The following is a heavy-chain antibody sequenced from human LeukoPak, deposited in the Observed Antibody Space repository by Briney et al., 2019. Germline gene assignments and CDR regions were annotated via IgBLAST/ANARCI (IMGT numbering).Heavy chain of an antibody. Sequence: AGRSLRLSCAASGFTFSSYGMHWVRQAPGKGLEWVAVISYDGSNKYYADSVKGRFTISRDNSKNTLYLQMNSLRAEDTAVYYCARQRAFDIWGQGTMVTVSS. J-gene: IGHJ3*02. CDR2: ISYDGSNK. CDR1: GFTFSSYG. V-gene: IGHV3-30*03. CDR3: ARQRAFDI.